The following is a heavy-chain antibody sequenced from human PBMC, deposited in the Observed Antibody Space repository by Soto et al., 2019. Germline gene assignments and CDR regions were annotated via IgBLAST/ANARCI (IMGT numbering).Heavy chain of an antibody. D-gene: IGHD3-10*01. CDR1: GGSFSGYY. CDR3: ARGPVLLWFGDHVQSHYFEY. CDR2: INHSGST. J-gene: IGHJ4*02. Sequence: PSETLSLTCAVYGGSFSGYYWSWIRQPPGKGLEWIGEINHSGSTNYNPSLKSRVTISVDTSKNQFSLKLSSVTAADTAVYYCARGPVLLWFGDHVQSHYFEYWGQGTLVTVSS. V-gene: IGHV4-34*01.